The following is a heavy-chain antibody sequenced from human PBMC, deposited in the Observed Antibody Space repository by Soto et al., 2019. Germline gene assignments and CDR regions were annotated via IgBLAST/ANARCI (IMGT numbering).Heavy chain of an antibody. V-gene: IGHV1-69*02. CDR2: IIPILGIA. Sequence: QVQLVQSGAEVKKPGSSVKVSCKASGGTFSSYTISWVRQAPGQGLEWMGRIIPILGIANYAQKFQGRVTITADKSTSTAYMELSSLRSEDTAVYYCASSSGSYPIAAFDIWGQGTMVTVSS. CDR1: GGTFSSYT. CDR3: ASSSGSYPIAAFDI. J-gene: IGHJ3*02. D-gene: IGHD1-26*01.